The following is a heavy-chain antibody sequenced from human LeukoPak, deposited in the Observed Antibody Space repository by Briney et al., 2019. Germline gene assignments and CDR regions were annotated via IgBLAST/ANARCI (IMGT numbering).Heavy chain of an antibody. D-gene: IGHD5-12*01. Sequence: GGSLRLSCAASGFTFSSYSMNWVRQAPGKGLEWVSSISSSSSYIYYADSVKGRFTISRDNAKNSLYLQMNSLRAEDTAVYYCARFPPIPSIVATIIYYYMDVWGKGTTVTISS. J-gene: IGHJ6*03. V-gene: IGHV3-21*01. CDR3: ARFPPIPSIVATIIYYYMDV. CDR1: GFTFSSYS. CDR2: ISSSSSYI.